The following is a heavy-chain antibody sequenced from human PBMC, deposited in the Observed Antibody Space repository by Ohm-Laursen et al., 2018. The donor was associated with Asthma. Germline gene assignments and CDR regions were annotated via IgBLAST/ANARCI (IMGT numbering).Heavy chain of an antibody. CDR2: IYYSGST. D-gene: IGHD3-16*01. V-gene: IGHV4-59*01. CDR3: ARDLSVGVWVGYGLDV. Sequence: SDTLSLTWAVSGGSISSYYWSWIRQPPGKGLEWIGYIYYSGSTNYNPSLKSRVTISVDTSKNQFSLKLSSVTAADTAVYYCARDLSVGVWVGYGLDVWGQGTTVTVSS. J-gene: IGHJ6*02. CDR1: GGSISSYY.